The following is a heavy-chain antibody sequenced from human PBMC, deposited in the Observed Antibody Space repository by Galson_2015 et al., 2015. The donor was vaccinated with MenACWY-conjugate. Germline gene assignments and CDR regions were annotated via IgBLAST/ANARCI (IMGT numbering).Heavy chain of an antibody. CDR2: ISPGDSYT. V-gene: IGHV5-51*01. D-gene: IGHD1-26*01. CDR3: TRHPPGGRGMDV. J-gene: IGHJ6*02. Sequence: QSGAEVTKPGESLQISCKGSGYTFTTYWIGWVRQMPGKGLEWMGFISPGDSYTRYNPAFQGQVTISADKSISTAYLQWNSLQASVTAMYYCTRHPPGGRGMDVWGQGTTFTVSS. CDR1: GYTFTTYW.